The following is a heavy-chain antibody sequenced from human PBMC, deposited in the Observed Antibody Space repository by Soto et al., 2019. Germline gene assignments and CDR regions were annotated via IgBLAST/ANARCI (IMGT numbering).Heavy chain of an antibody. CDR3: ARGCMVRGVIVSYYYYYGMDV. CDR1: GFTFSSYW. J-gene: IGHJ6*02. D-gene: IGHD3-10*01. V-gene: IGHV3-7*01. CDR2: IKQDGSEK. Sequence: GGSLRLSCAASGFTFSSYWMSWVRQAPGKGLEWVANIKQDGSEKYYVDSVKGRFTISRDNAKNSLYLQMNSLRAEDTAVYYCARGCMVRGVIVSYYYYYGMDVWGQGTTVTVSS.